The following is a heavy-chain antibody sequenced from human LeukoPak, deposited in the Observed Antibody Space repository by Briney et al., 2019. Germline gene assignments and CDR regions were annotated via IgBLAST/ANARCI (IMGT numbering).Heavy chain of an antibody. CDR3: ARDQRGTYYYDSSGSDAFDI. J-gene: IGHJ3*02. CDR2: IWHDGSKK. V-gene: IGHV3-33*01. Sequence: GGSLRLSCAASGFTFSSYGMHWVRQAPGKGLEWVAVIWHDGSKKYYADSVKGRFTISRDNSKNTLYLQMNSLRAEDTAVYYCARDQRGTYYYDSSGSDAFDIWGQGTMVTVSS. D-gene: IGHD3-22*01. CDR1: GFTFSSYG.